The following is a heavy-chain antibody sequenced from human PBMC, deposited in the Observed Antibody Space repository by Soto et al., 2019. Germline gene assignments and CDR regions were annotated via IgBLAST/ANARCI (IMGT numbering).Heavy chain of an antibody. CDR3: AGALENPYFYYGLDV. CDR2: TTYDGGIK. CDR1: GFSFSSYG. Sequence: GESLKISCAASGFSFSSYGMQWVRQAPGKGLEWVAATTYDGGIKHYEDSVKGRFIISRDNSKNTLYPQMNSLRVEDTATYYCAGALENPYFYYGLDVWGQGTTVTVSS. J-gene: IGHJ6*02. D-gene: IGHD2-21*01. V-gene: IGHV3-30*03.